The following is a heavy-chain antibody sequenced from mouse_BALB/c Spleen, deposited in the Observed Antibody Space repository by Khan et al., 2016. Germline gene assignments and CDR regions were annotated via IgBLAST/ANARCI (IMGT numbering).Heavy chain of an antibody. J-gene: IGHJ1*01. CDR3: ARIGGYYRYFYWYFEV. CDR2: IYWDDDK. V-gene: IGHV8-12*01. CDR1: GFSLSTSGMG. D-gene: IGHD2-14*01. Sequence: QVTLKESGPGILQPSQTLSLTCSFSGFSLSTSGMGVSWIRQPSGKGLEWLAHIYWDDDKRYNPSLKSRLTISKDTSSNQVFLKITSVDTADTATYDCARIGGYYRYFYWYFEVWGAGTTVTVSS.